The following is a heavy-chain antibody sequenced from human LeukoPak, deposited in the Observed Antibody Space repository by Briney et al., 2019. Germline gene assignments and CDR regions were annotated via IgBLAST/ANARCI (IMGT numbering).Heavy chain of an antibody. J-gene: IGHJ3*02. Sequence: GGSLRLSCAASGFAFENYAMHWVRQAPGKGLEWVSDISWNSDNIGYADSVKGRFTISRDNAKNSLYLQMNSLRPEDTALYYCATGFLTGDALDIWGQGTMVTVSS. V-gene: IGHV3-9*01. CDR1: GFAFENYA. D-gene: IGHD1-20*01. CDR3: ATGFLTGDALDI. CDR2: ISWNSDNI.